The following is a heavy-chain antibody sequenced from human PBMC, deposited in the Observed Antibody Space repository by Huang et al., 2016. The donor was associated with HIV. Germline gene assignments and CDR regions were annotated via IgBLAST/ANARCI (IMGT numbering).Heavy chain of an antibody. Sequence: QVQLVQSGAEMKKSGSSVKVSCKASGATVSSFSFTWVRQAPGHGLEWMGGIIPLHDTTYLAQKFRGRVTLTADESTNTAFMELSGLTSQDTAVYYCVRGVGNSNRGFDIWGQGTLVTVS. J-gene: IGHJ4*02. D-gene: IGHD5-18*01. V-gene: IGHV1-69*13. CDR3: VRGVGNSNRGFDI. CDR2: IIPLHDTT. CDR1: GATVSSFS.